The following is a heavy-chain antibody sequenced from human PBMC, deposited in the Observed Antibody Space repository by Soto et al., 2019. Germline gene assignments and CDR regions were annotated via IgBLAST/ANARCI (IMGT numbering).Heavy chain of an antibody. V-gene: IGHV3-23*01. Sequence: EVQLLQSGGGLGQPGGSLTLSCAASGFTFNNFAMTWVRQAPGKGLEWVSSVSSGGDNTWYADSVKGRFTISRDNHKNTLYLDMTILSDSDTDVYYCAKGHLPHSNYGVGYILDFGGQGTLVTVSS. CDR2: VSSGGDNT. CDR1: GFTFNNFA. D-gene: IGHD4-4*01. J-gene: IGHJ4*02. CDR3: AKGHLPHSNYGVGYILDF.